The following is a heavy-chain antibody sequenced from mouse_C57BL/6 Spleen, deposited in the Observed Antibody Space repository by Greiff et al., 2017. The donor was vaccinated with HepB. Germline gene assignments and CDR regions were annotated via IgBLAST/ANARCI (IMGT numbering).Heavy chain of an antibody. J-gene: IGHJ4*01. D-gene: IGHD3-2*02. CDR1: GYTFTSYW. CDR3: AREGGSGYASYYAMDY. CDR2: IHPNSGST. Sequence: QVQLQQPGAELVKPGASVKLSCKASGYTFTSYWMHWVKQRPGQGLEWIGMIHPNSGSTNYNEKFKSKATLTVDKSSSTAYMQLSSLTSEDSAVYYCAREGGSGYASYYAMDYWGQGTSVTVSS. V-gene: IGHV1-64*01.